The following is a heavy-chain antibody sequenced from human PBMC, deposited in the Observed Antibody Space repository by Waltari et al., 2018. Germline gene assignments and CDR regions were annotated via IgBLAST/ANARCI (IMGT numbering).Heavy chain of an antibody. J-gene: IGHJ4*02. V-gene: IGHV4-39*01. CDR3: ARLIAARPGADRASHFDY. CDR2: NYYRGST. D-gene: IGHD6-6*01. CDR1: GGSISSSSYY. Sequence: QLQLQESGPGLVKPSETLSLTCTVSGGSISSSSYYWGWIRRPPGKGREWIGSNYYRGSTYYNPSLKSRVTISVDTSKNQFSLKLSSVTAADTAVYYCARLIAARPGADRASHFDYWGQGTLVTVSS.